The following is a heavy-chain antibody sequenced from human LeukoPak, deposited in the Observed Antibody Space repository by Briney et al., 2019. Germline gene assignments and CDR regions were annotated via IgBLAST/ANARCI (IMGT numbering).Heavy chain of an antibody. D-gene: IGHD4-17*01. J-gene: IGHJ4*02. CDR1: GFTFSRYG. V-gene: IGHV3-33*01. CDR2: IWFDGSKR. CDR3: ARDPGVTTFYFDS. Sequence: PGGSLRLSCVASGFTFSRYGMHWIRQAPGKGLEGVAVIWFDGSKRYYADSVKGRFTISRDGSKNMLYLQMNSLRVEDTAIYYCARDPGVTTFYFDSWGQGALVTVSS.